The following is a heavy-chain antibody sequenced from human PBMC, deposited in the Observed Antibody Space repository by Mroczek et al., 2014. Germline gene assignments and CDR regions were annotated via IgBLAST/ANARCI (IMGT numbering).Heavy chain of an antibody. D-gene: IGHD4-23*01. CDR1: GFTFSSYG. J-gene: IGHJ4*02. CDR3: AKEKSRGGNGVDY. CDR2: ISYDGSNK. V-gene: IGHV3-30*18. Sequence: VQLVETGGGVVQPGRSLRLSCAASGFTFSSYGMHWVRQAPGKGLEWVAVISYDGSNKYYADSVKGRFTISRDNSKNTLYLQMNSLRAEDTAVYYCAKEKSRGGNGVDYVGPGNPGHRLL.